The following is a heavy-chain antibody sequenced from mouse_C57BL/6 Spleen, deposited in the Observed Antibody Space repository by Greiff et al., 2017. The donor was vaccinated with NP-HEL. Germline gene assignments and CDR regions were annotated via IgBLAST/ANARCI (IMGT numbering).Heavy chain of an antibody. J-gene: IGHJ2*01. Sequence: EVKLMESGGGLVKPGGSLKLSCAASGFTFSDYGMHWVRQAPEKGLEWVAYISSGSSTIYYPDTVKGRFTISRDNAKNTLFLQMTSLRSEDTAMYYCARPYYSNYFDYWGQGTTLTVSS. D-gene: IGHD2-5*01. CDR2: ISSGSSTI. CDR1: GFTFSDYG. CDR3: ARPYYSNYFDY. V-gene: IGHV5-17*01.